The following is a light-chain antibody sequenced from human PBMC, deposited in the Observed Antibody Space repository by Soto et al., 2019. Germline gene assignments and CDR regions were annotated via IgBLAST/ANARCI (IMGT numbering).Light chain of an antibody. CDR2: GAS. CDR3: QQYYNWPWT. V-gene: IGKV3-15*01. J-gene: IGKJ1*01. CDR1: QSVRSN. Sequence: EVVMTQSPATLSVSPGDRATLSCRASQSVRSNLAWYQQKPGQPPRLLISGASTRPTAIPARFSGSGSGTEFTLTISSLQSEDFAVYYCQQYYNWPWTFGQGTKVDI.